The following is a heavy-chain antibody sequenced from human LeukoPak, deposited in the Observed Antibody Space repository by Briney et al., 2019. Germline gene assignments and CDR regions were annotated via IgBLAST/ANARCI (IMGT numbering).Heavy chain of an antibody. Sequence: SETLSLTCTVSGGSISSSSYYWGWIRQPPGKGLEWIGSIYYSGSTYYNPSLKSRVTISVNTSKNQFSLKLSSVTAADTAVYYCARQDDFWSGSRRDYWGQGTLVTVSS. J-gene: IGHJ4*02. CDR3: ARQDDFWSGSRRDY. CDR2: IYYSGST. CDR1: GGSISSSSYY. D-gene: IGHD3-3*01. V-gene: IGHV4-39*01.